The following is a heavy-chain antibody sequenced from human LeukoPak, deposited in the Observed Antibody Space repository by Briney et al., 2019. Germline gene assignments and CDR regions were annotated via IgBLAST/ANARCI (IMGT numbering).Heavy chain of an antibody. Sequence: GGSLRLFCAASGFTFRSHAMSWVRQAPGKGLEWVSGLIENGATTYYADSVKGRFSISRDNSMNTVYLQMNNLRAEDTAVYYCVKDYRVGSSPAFGDFWGQGTLVTVSS. J-gene: IGHJ4*02. CDR2: LIENGATT. CDR3: VKDYRVGSSPAFGDF. CDR1: GFTFRSHA. V-gene: IGHV3-23*01. D-gene: IGHD1-26*01.